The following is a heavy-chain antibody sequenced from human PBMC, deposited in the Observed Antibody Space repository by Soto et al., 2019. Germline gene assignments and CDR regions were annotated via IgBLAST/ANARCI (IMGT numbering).Heavy chain of an antibody. Sequence: EGSLRLSCSASGFTFRTNVMNWVRQAPGKGREWVSNIKQDGSEKYYVDSVKGRFAISRDNAKDSLFLQMNNLRAEATAVYYCVRDWSTFWGMDVWGQGTTVIVSS. CDR2: IKQDGSEK. CDR1: GFTFRTNV. J-gene: IGHJ6*02. CDR3: VRDWSTFWGMDV. V-gene: IGHV3-7*01.